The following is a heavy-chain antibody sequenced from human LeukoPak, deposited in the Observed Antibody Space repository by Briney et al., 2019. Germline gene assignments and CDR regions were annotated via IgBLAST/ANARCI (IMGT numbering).Heavy chain of an antibody. CDR3: AKVSVPDAIPNYYYYGMDV. CDR2: LSGSGGIT. CDR1: EFPFSTYG. Sequence: GGSLRLSCAASEFPFSTYGMSWVRQAPGKGPEWGSGLSGSGGITYYADSVKGRFTISRDNSKKTLYLQMNSLRAEDTAVYYCAKVSVPDAIPNYYYYGMDVWGQGTTVTVSS. D-gene: IGHD2-2*01. V-gene: IGHV3-23*01. J-gene: IGHJ6*02.